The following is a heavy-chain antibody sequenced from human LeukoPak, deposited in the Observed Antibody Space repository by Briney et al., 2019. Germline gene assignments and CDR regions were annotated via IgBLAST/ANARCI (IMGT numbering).Heavy chain of an antibody. Sequence: GESLKISCKGSGYSFTSYWIGWVRQMPGKGLEWMGIIYPGDSDTRYSPSFQGQVTISADKSISTAYLQWSSLKASDTAMYYCARSGEDYYDSSGYPYFDYLGQGTLVTVSS. CDR3: ARSGEDYYDSSGYPYFDY. CDR2: IYPGDSDT. V-gene: IGHV5-51*01. CDR1: GYSFTSYW. D-gene: IGHD3-22*01. J-gene: IGHJ4*02.